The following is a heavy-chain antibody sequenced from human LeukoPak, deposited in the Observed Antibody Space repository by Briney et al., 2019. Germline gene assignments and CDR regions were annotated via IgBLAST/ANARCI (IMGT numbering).Heavy chain of an antibody. V-gene: IGHV4-4*08. CDR1: GGSISGYY. J-gene: IGHJ4*02. CDR2: IHNSGST. CDR3: AREGEHYYDSSGYTTDHYYFDY. Sequence: SETLSLTCTVSGGSISGYYWSWFRQPPGKGLEWFGWIHNSGSTENNPSLKSRVTISVDTSKNQFSLKLSSVTAADTAVYYCAREGEHYYDSSGYTTDHYYFDYWGQGTLVTVSS. D-gene: IGHD3-22*01.